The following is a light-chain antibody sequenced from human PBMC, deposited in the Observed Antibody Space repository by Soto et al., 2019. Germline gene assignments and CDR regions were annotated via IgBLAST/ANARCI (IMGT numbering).Light chain of an antibody. CDR3: QRYRSVAG. V-gene: IGKV1-27*01. CDR2: AAS. CDR1: QGIRNF. Sequence: DIQMTQSPTSLSASVGGRVTITCRASQGIRNFVAWYQQKPGKAPKLLIYAASTLQSGVPTRFSGSGSGTDFTLSINSLQHEDVAGCAFQRYRSVAGFGPGTKVEIK. J-gene: IGKJ3*01.